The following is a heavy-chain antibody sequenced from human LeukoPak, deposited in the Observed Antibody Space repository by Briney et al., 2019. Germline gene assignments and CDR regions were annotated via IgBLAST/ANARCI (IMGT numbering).Heavy chain of an antibody. Sequence: PGGSLRLSCAASGFTFSSYSMNWVRQAPGKGLEGVASISGSSSYIYYADSVKGRFTISRDNARNSLYLQMNSLRAEDTAVYYCARGIFTGYSSSWSWGGIDYWGQGNLVTVSS. CDR3: ARGIFTGYSSSWSWGGIDY. CDR1: GFTFSSYS. V-gene: IGHV3-21*01. J-gene: IGHJ4*02. D-gene: IGHD6-13*01. CDR2: ISGSSSYI.